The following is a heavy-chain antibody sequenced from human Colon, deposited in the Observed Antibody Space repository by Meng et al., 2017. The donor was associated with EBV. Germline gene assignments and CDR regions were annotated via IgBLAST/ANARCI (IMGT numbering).Heavy chain of an antibody. J-gene: IGHJ5*02. Sequence: QVRLQVSGPGLVXPXXXXXLTXTXSGGSINSGDYYWSWIRQRPGKGLEWIGYIYYTGSTYYNPSLKSRVTISMDTSKNQFSLRLSSVTAADTAVYYCARDRARLIKYNWFDPWGQGTLVTVSS. D-gene: IGHD3-10*01. CDR2: IYYTGST. CDR1: GGSINSGDYY. CDR3: ARDRARLIKYNWFDP. V-gene: IGHV4-30-4*01.